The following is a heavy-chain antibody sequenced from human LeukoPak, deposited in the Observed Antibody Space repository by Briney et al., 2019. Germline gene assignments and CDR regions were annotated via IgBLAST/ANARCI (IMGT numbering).Heavy chain of an antibody. CDR1: GFTFSSYS. Sequence: GGSLRLSCAASGFTFSSYSMNWVRQAPGKGLEWVSSISSSSSYIYYAESVKGRFTISRDNAKNSLYLQMNSLRAEDTAVYYCARELPANYWGQGTLVTVSS. CDR2: ISSSSSYI. D-gene: IGHD2-15*01. CDR3: ARELPANY. J-gene: IGHJ4*01. V-gene: IGHV3-21*01.